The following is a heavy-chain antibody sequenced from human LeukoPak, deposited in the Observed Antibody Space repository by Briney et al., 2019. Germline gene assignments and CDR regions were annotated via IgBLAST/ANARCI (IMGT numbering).Heavy chain of an antibody. Sequence: GGSLRLSCTASGFTFSSYSMTLVRQAPGKGLEWVSAISGSGGSTYYADSVKGRFTISRDNSKNTLYLQMNSLRAEDTAVYYCAAKTRLSAVTSYYYVDVWGKGTTATVSS. CDR1: GFTFSSYS. V-gene: IGHV3-23*01. CDR3: AAKTRLSAVTSYYYVDV. D-gene: IGHD3-10*01. CDR2: ISGSGGST. J-gene: IGHJ6*03.